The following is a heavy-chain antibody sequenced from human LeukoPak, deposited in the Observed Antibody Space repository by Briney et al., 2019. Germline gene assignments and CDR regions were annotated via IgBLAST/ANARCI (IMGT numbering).Heavy chain of an antibody. CDR1: GFTFNVYY. CDR2: NNIGGPNT. V-gene: IGHV3-11*01. Sequence: GGSLRLSCAASGFTFNVYYMSWIRQAPGGRLEWLSYNNIGGPNTHYANSVKGRYTISRDNTKKSLYLAKNNVRAEDTAVYYCATDGAGFDTWGQGVLVTVSS. J-gene: IGHJ5*02. CDR3: ATDGAGFDT.